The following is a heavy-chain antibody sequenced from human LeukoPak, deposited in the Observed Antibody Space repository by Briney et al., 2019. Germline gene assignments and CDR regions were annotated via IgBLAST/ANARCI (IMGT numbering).Heavy chain of an antibody. Sequence: PGRSLRLSCAASGFTFSSYGMHWVRQAPGKGLEWVAVISYDGSNKFYADSVKGRFTISRDNSKSTLYLQMNSLSAEDTAVYYCAKELSAGTGGGWEDYYDYWGQGTLVTVSA. CDR3: AKELSAGTGGGWEDYYDY. CDR2: ISYDGSNK. D-gene: IGHD6-13*01. J-gene: IGHJ4*02. V-gene: IGHV3-30*18. CDR1: GFTFSSYG.